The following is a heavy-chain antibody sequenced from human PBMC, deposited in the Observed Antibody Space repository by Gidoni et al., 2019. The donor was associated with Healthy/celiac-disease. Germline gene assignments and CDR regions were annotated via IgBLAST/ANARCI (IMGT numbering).Heavy chain of an antibody. Sequence: QLQLHESGPGLVKPSETLSLICTVSGCSISSSSYYWGRIRQPPVTVLEWIGSIYYSGGTYYNPSLKSRVTIFVDTSKNQFSLKLSSVTAADTAVYYCARTNYGDYVKVDYWGQGTLVTVSS. CDR1: GCSISSSSYY. V-gene: IGHV4-39*01. CDR2: IYYSGGT. J-gene: IGHJ4*02. CDR3: ARTNYGDYVKVDY. D-gene: IGHD4-17*01.